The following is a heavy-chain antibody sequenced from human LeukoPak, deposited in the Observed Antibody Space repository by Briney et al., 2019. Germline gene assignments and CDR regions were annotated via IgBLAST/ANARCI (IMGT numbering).Heavy chain of an antibody. Sequence: GGSLRLSCAGSGFTFSSYWMSWVRQAPGKGLEWVSYISSSGSTIYYADSVKGRFTLSRDNAKNSLYLQMNSLRAEDTAVYYCAELGITMIGGVWGKGTTVTISS. CDR3: AELGITMIGGV. D-gene: IGHD3-10*02. V-gene: IGHV3-48*03. J-gene: IGHJ6*04. CDR1: GFTFSSYW. CDR2: ISSSGSTI.